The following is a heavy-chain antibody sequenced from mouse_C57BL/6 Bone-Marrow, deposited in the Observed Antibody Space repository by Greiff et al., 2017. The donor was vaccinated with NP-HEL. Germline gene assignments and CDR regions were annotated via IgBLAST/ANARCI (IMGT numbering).Heavy chain of an antibody. CDR1: GFSLTSYG. V-gene: IGHV2-2*01. D-gene: IGHD2-3*01. Sequence: VQLVESGPGLVQPSQSLSITCTVSGFSLTSYGVHWVRQSPGKGLEWLGVIWSGGSTDYNAAFISRLSISKDNSKSQVFFKMNSLQADDTAIYYCASDGYYVRYGMDYWGQGTSVTVSS. CDR3: ASDGYYVRYGMDY. CDR2: IWSGGST. J-gene: IGHJ4*01.